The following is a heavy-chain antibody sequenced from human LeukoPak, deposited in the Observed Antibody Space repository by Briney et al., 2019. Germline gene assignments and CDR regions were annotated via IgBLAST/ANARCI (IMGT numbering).Heavy chain of an antibody. J-gene: IGHJ5*02. Sequence: SETPSLTCAVYGGSFSGYYWSSIRQPPGKGLEWIGEITHSGSTNYNPSLKSRVTISVDTSKNQFSLKLSSVTAADTGVYYCARGRRYSSNGRGFDPWGQGTLVTVSS. CDR3: ARGRRYSSNGRGFDP. D-gene: IGHD6-13*01. CDR2: ITHSGST. CDR1: GGSFSGYY. V-gene: IGHV4-34*01.